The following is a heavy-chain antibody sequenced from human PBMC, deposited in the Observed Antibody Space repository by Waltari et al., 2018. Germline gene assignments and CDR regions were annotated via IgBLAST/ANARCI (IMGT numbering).Heavy chain of an antibody. CDR3: ANRGVGNYFKYFRL. CDR2: IYSSGAV. CDR1: GEPISDDVSRWTY. Sequence: QVQLQESGPGLVKPTHTLSPTCTVSGEPISDDVSRWTYWTWIRQSAGKGLWWIGHIYSSGAVDYNPSRRSRVTISLDPPKSHFTLKLTSVTAADTAVYYCANRGVGNYFKYFRLWSPGTLVTVSS. D-gene: IGHD1-7*01. V-gene: IGHV4-61*02. J-gene: IGHJ1*01.